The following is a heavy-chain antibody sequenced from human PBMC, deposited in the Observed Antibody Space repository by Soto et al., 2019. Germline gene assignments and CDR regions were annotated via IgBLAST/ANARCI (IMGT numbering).Heavy chain of an antibody. D-gene: IGHD4-17*01. CDR3: ARRDDYVGVVDY. CDR2: IYYSGST. J-gene: IGHJ4*02. V-gene: IGHV4-31*03. CDR1: GGSISSGGYS. Sequence: QVQLQESGPGLVKPSQTLSLTCTVSGGSISSGGYSWSWIRQHPGKGLEWIGYIYYSGSTYYNPSLQSRVTISVDTSKHQSSLKLSSVTAADTAVYYCARRDDYVGVVDYWGQGTLVTVSS.